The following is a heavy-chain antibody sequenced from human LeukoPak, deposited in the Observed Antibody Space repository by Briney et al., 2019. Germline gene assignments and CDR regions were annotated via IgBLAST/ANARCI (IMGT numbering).Heavy chain of an antibody. Sequence: SETLSLTCTVTGGSISSYYWSWIRQPAGKGLEWIGRIYTSGSTNYNPSLKSRVTMSVDTSKNQFSLKLSSVTAADTAVYYCARDGVLGVVSGAFDIWGQGTMVTVSS. D-gene: IGHD3-3*01. J-gene: IGHJ3*02. CDR3: ARDGVLGVVSGAFDI. V-gene: IGHV4-4*07. CDR2: IYTSGST. CDR1: GGSISSYY.